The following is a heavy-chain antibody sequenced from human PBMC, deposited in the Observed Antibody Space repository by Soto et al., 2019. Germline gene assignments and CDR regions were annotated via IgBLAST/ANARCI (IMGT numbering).Heavy chain of an antibody. CDR3: ARVPYDFWSGYQYGMDV. D-gene: IGHD3-3*01. J-gene: IGHJ6*02. CDR1: GYTFTSYG. V-gene: IGHV1-18*01. Sequence: QVQLVQSGAEVKKPGASVKVSCKASGYTFTSYGISWVRQAPGQGLEWMGWISAYNGNTNYAQKLQGRVTMTTDTSTSTAYMELRSLRSADTAVYYCARVPYDFWSGYQYGMDVWGQGTTVTVSS. CDR2: ISAYNGNT.